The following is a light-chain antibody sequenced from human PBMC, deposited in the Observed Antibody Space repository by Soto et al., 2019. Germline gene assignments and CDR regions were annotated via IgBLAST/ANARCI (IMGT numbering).Light chain of an antibody. CDR2: GAS. V-gene: IGKV3-20*01. J-gene: IGKJ1*01. Sequence: EIVLTQSPGSLSLSPGERATLSCRASQSVDSSFFAWYQKKPGQAPRLLIYGASKRATGIPDRFSGSGSGTDFALTIIRLEPEDFAVYWCQQFVSAVTFGQGTKVEIK. CDR1: QSVDSSF. CDR3: QQFVSAVT.